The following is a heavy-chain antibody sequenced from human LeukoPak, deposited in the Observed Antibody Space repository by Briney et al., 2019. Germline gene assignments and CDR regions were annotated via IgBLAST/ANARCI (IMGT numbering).Heavy chain of an antibody. CDR2: ITSSSITI. CDR3: ARDSPYGDYPFDY. CDR1: GFTFSSYS. J-gene: IGHJ4*02. Sequence: GGSLRLSCAASGFTFSSYSMNWVRQAPGKGLQWVSYITSSSITIYYADSVKGRFTISRDNAKNSLYLQMNSLRDEDTAVYYCARDSPYGDYPFDYWGQGTLVTVSS. D-gene: IGHD4-17*01. V-gene: IGHV3-48*02.